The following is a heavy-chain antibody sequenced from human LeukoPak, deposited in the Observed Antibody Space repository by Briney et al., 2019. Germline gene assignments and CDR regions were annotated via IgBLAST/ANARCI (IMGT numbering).Heavy chain of an antibody. V-gene: IGHV4-30-2*01. CDR2: IFQSGST. CDR1: GGSISSGYYS. D-gene: IGHD1-1*01. J-gene: IGHJ5*02. CDR3: ARVGSDWNDVRYNWFDP. Sequence: SETLSLTCAVSGGSISSGYYSWSWIRQPPGKGLEWIRYIFQSGSTYYNPSLKSRVTISVDRSKNQFSLKLSSVTAADTAVYYCARVGSDWNDVRYNWFDPWGQGTLVTVSS.